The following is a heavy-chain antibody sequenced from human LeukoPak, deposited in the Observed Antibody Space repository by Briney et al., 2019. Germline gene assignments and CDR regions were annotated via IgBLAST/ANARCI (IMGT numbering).Heavy chain of an antibody. CDR1: GYTFTSYG. D-gene: IGHD2-15*01. CDR2: ISAYNGNT. CDR3: ATTDGYCSGGSCYSSVYYYYMDV. J-gene: IGHJ6*03. V-gene: IGHV1-18*01. Sequence: GASVKVSCKASGYTFTSYGISWVRQAPGQGLEWMGWISAYNGNTNYAQKLQGRVTMTTDTSTSTAYMELRSLRSDDTAVYYCATTDGYCSGGSCYSSVYYYYMDVWGKGTTVTVSS.